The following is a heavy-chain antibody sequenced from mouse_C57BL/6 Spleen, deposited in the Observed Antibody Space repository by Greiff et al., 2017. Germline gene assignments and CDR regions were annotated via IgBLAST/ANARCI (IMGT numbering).Heavy chain of an antibody. CDR3: AGGDAYTGFDY. J-gene: IGHJ2*01. CDR1: GYAFTNYL. V-gene: IGHV1-54*01. CDR2: INPGSGGT. Sequence: QVQLKESGAELVRPGTSVKVSCKASGYAFTNYLIEWVKQRPGQGLEWIGVINPGSGGTNYNEKFKGKATLTADKSSSTAYMQLSSLTSEDSAVXFCAGGDAYTGFDYWGQGTTLTVSS.